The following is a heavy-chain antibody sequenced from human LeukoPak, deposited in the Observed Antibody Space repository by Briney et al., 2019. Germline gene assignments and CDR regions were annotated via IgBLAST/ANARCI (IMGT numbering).Heavy chain of an antibody. CDR2: IYPGDSDT. Sequence: GESLKISCKGSGYSFTTYWIGWARQMPGKGLEWMGIIYPGDSDTRYSPSFQGQVTISADKSISTAYLQWSSLKASDTAMYYCARPLVGSTYYFDYWGQGTLVTVSS. CDR1: GYSFTTYW. D-gene: IGHD1-26*01. J-gene: IGHJ4*02. CDR3: ARPLVGSTYYFDY. V-gene: IGHV5-51*01.